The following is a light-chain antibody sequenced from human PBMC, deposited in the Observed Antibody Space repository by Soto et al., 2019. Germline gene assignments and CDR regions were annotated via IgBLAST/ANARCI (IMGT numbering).Light chain of an antibody. J-gene: IGKJ2*01. CDR3: QQYNSYLYT. CDR1: QSISSW. V-gene: IGKV1-5*03. CDR2: KAS. Sequence: DIQMTQSPSTLSASVGDRVTITCRASQSISSWLAWYQQKPGKAPKLLIYKASSLESVVQSMFSGSGSGTEFTLTISSLQPDDFATYYCQQYNSYLYTFGQGTKLEIK.